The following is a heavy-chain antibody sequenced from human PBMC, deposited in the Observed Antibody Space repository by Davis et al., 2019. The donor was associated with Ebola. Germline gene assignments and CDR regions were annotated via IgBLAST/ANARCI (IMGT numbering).Heavy chain of an antibody. Sequence: GESLKISCAASGFTFSSYAMHWVRQAPGKGLEYVSAISSNGGSTYYANSVKGRFTISRDNSKNTLYLQMGSLRAEDMAVYYCARDRESYDFWSGYFDYWGQGTLVTVSS. V-gene: IGHV3-64*01. CDR1: GFTFSSYA. CDR3: ARDRESYDFWSGYFDY. CDR2: ISSNGGST. D-gene: IGHD3-3*01. J-gene: IGHJ4*02.